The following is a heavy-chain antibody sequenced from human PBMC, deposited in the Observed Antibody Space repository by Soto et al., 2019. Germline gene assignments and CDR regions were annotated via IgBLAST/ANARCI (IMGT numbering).Heavy chain of an antibody. V-gene: IGHV4-4*02. D-gene: IGHD2-21*01. J-gene: IGHJ4*02. CDR3: ARNGDYFFDF. CDR1: GAAVSSGNW. CDR2: MHPSGNT. Sequence: QVQLQESDPGLLKPSGTLFLTCAVSGAAVSSGNWWSWVRQPPGKGLEWTGEMHPSGNTNYKPSLKSRVSVSVDKFKNQLSLHLNSLTAAATAGYFWARNGDYFFDFLGQGTLFTVSS.